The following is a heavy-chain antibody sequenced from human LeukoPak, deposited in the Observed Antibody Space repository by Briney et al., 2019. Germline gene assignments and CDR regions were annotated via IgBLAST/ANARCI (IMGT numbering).Heavy chain of an antibody. D-gene: IGHD3-22*01. CDR1: GFTVSSNY. CDR2: IYSGGST. V-gene: IGHV3-53*01. CDR3: ARSQVEYYYDSSGYYPKTSYYFDY. Sequence: GGSLRLSCAASGFTVSSNYMSWVRQAPRKGLEWVSVIYSGGSTYYADSVKGRFTISRDNSKNTLYLQMNSLRAEDTAVYYCARSQVEYYYDSSGYYPKTSYYFDYWGQGTLVTVSS. J-gene: IGHJ4*02.